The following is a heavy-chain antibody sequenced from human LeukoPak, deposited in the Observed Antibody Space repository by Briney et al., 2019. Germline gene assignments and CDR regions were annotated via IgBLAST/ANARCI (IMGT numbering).Heavy chain of an antibody. J-gene: IGHJ3*02. CDR2: IYYSGST. D-gene: IGHD2-2*01. Sequence: SETLSLTCTVSGGSISSYYWGWIRQPPGKGLEWIGSIYYSGSTYYNPSLKSRVTISVDTSKNQFSLKLSSVTAADTAVYYRANADRYCSGTCHVPDAFDIWGQGTMVTVSS. CDR3: ANADRYCSGTCHVPDAFDI. V-gene: IGHV4-39*07. CDR1: GGSISSYY.